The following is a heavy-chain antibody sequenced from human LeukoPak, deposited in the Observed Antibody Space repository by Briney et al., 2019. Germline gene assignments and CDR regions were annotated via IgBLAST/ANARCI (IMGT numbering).Heavy chain of an antibody. CDR1: GGTFSSYA. J-gene: IGHJ3*02. Sequence: ASVKVSCKASGGTFSSYAISWVRQAPGQGLEWMGRIIPILGIANYAQKFQGRVTITADKSTSTAYMELSSLRSEDTAVYYCAREGYEVTTWASDAFDIWGQGTMVTVSS. D-gene: IGHD4-17*01. CDR2: IIPILGIA. V-gene: IGHV1-69*04. CDR3: AREGYEVTTWASDAFDI.